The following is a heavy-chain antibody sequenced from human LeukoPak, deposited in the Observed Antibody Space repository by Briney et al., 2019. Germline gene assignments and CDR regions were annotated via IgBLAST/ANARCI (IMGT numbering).Heavy chain of an antibody. V-gene: IGHV5-51*01. D-gene: IGHD2-2*01. Sequence: GESLKISCKGSGYSFTSYWIGWVLQVPGKGLEWMGIIYPGDSDTRYSPSFQGQVTISADKSISTAYLQWSSLKASDTAMYYCARQPGGVVVPAAYDYWGQGTLVTVSS. J-gene: IGHJ4*02. CDR2: IYPGDSDT. CDR3: ARQPGGVVVPAAYDY. CDR1: GYSFTSYW.